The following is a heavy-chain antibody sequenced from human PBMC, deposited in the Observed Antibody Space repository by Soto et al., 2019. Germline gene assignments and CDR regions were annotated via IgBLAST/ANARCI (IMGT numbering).Heavy chain of an antibody. V-gene: IGHV3-23*01. D-gene: IGHD4-17*01. Sequence: GGSLTLSCTASGFTISRYATTWVRQAPGRGLEGVSGITASGGRTFYADSVKGRFTISRDNSRSTLYLQMNSLRAEDTAVYYCAKDTRYADYVRWFDSWGQGTLVTVSS. J-gene: IGHJ5*01. CDR3: AKDTRYADYVRWFDS. CDR1: GFTISRYA. CDR2: ITASGGRT.